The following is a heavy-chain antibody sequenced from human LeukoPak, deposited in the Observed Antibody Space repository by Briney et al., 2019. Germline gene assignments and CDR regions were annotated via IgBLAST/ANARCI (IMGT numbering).Heavy chain of an antibody. V-gene: IGHV3-43D*03. Sequence: PGGSLRLSCAASGFTFDDYAMHWVRHAPGKGLEWISLINWDGLSTYYADSVKGRFTISRDNSKNSLYLHMRTLRTEDTALYYCAKGSTYYYGSGSYFPDYWGQGTLVTVSS. CDR3: AKGSTYYYGSGSYFPDY. CDR1: GFTFDDYA. CDR2: INWDGLST. D-gene: IGHD3-10*01. J-gene: IGHJ4*02.